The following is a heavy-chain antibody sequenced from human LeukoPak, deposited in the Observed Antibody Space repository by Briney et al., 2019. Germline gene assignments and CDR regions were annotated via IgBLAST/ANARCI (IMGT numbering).Heavy chain of an antibody. CDR3: ARVAGGRYCSSTSCYMRGWFDP. CDR2: IIPIFGTA. V-gene: IGHV1-69*01. D-gene: IGHD2-2*02. J-gene: IGHJ5*02. CDR1: RGTFSSYA. Sequence: GSSVKVSCKASRGTFSSYAITWVRQAPGQGLEWMRGIIPIFGTANYAQKFQGRVTITADEFTSTAYMELSSLRSEDTAVYYCARVAGGRYCSSTSCYMRGWFDPWGQGTLVTVSS.